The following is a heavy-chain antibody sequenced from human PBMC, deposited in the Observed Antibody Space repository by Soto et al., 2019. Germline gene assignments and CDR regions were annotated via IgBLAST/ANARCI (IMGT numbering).Heavy chain of an antibody. CDR2: ISGSGGST. J-gene: IGHJ4*02. V-gene: IGHV3-23*01. CDR1: GFTFSSYA. D-gene: IGHD6-19*01. Sequence: PGGSLRLSCAASGFTFSSYAMSWVRRAPGKGLEWVSAISGSGGSTYYADSVKGRFTISRDNSKSTLYLQMNSLRAEDTAVYYCAKSYLGSSGWSLFDYWGQGTLVTVSS. CDR3: AKSYLGSSGWSLFDY.